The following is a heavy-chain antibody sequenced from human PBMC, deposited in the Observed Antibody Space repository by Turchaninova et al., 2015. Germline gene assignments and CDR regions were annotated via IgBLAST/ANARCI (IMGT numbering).Heavy chain of an antibody. CDR1: GGSISSSSNY. Sequence: QLQLQESGPRLVKPSETLSLTCTVSGGSISSSSNYWGWIRPPPGKGLVWIGSIYYSGRPYYNQSLKRRVTISVDTSKNLFSLKLGSVTAADTAVYYCARSSGTYFDYWGQGTLVTVSS. CDR2: IYYSGRP. D-gene: IGHD1-26*01. V-gene: IGHV4-39*01. CDR3: ARSSGTYFDY. J-gene: IGHJ4*02.